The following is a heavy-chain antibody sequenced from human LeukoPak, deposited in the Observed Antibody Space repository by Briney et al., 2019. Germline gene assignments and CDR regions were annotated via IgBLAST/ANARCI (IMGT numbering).Heavy chain of an antibody. D-gene: IGHD2-15*01. Sequence: GASVKLSCYASASSFTFNRYGLLRLAPGQGLEWMGWISGYDGNTNYAQKLRGRVTMTTDTSTSTDYMELRSLRSDDTALYYCASTDYTYSYSFESWGQGTLVTVSS. CDR3: ASTDYTYSYSFES. CDR1: ASSFTFNR. CDR2: ISGYDGNT. J-gene: IGHJ4*01. V-gene: IGHV1-18*01.